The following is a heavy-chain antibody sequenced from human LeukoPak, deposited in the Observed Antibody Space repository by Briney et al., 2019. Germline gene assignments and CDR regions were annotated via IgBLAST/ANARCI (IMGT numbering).Heavy chain of an antibody. Sequence: GGSLRLSCAASGFTFSSYEMNWVRQAPGKGLEWVSYISSSGTTIYYADSVKGRFTISRDNAKNTLYLQMNSLRAEDTAVYYCAKDRLPMVRGVTTIFDYWGQGTLVTVSS. CDR1: GFTFSSYE. CDR2: ISSSGTTI. V-gene: IGHV3-48*03. D-gene: IGHD3-10*01. J-gene: IGHJ4*02. CDR3: AKDRLPMVRGVTTIFDY.